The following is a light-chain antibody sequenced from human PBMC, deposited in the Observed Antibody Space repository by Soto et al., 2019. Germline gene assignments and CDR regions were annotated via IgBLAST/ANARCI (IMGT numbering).Light chain of an antibody. CDR3: SSYTTSSTWV. J-gene: IGLJ3*02. Sequence: QSALTQPASVSGSPGQSITISCTGTSSDVGGYKYVSWFQQHPGEAPKLMIYGVSNRPSGVSNRFSASKSGNTASLTISGLQAEDEADYYCSSYTTSSTWVFGGGTKLTVL. V-gene: IGLV2-14*01. CDR1: SSDVGGYKY. CDR2: GVS.